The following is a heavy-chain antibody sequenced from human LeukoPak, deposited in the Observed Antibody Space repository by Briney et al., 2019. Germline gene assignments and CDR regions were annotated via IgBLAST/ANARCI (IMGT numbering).Heavy chain of an antibody. V-gene: IGHV3-23*01. Sequence: PGGSLRLSCAASGFTFSSYAMSWVRQAPGKGLEWVSAISGSGGSTYYADSVRGRFTISRDNSKNTLYLQMNSLRAEDTAVYYCAKGAYCYDSSGSVYGGQGTLVTVSS. CDR2: ISGSGGST. CDR1: GFTFSSYA. D-gene: IGHD3-22*01. J-gene: IGHJ4*02. CDR3: AKGAYCYDSSGSVY.